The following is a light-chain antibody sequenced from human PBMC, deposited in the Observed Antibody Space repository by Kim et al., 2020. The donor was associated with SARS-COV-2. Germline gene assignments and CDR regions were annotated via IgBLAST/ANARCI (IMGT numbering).Light chain of an antibody. Sequence: SYELTQPPSVSVSPGQTASITCSGDKLGDKYACWYQQKPGQSPVLVIYQDSKRPSGIPERLSGSHSGNTATLTISGTQAMDEADYYCQEWDSSTVVFGGGTKLTVL. J-gene: IGLJ2*01. CDR3: QEWDSSTVV. CDR2: QDS. V-gene: IGLV3-1*01. CDR1: KLGDKY.